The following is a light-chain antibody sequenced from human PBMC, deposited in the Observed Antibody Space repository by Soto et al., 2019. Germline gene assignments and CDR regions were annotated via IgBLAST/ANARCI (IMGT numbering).Light chain of an antibody. CDR1: QGIAPY. CDR2: ATS. Sequence: DVQMTQSPSSLSAFVGDRVTITCRASQGIAPYLAWFQQKPGKVPKLLIYATSTLQSGVPSRFSGSGSGTDVTLTISSLQPEDDATYYCQKYNSAPLTFGGGTKVEIK. J-gene: IGKJ4*01. CDR3: QKYNSAPLT. V-gene: IGKV1-27*01.